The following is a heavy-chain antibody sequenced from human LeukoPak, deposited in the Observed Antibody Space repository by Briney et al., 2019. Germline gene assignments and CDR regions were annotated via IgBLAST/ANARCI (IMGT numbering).Heavy chain of an antibody. D-gene: IGHD6-19*01. CDR1: GGSFSGYY. Sequence: SETLSLTCAVYGGSFSGYYWSWIRQPPGKGLEWIGEINRSGSTDYNPSLKSRVTISVDTSKNQFSLKLSSVTAADTAVYYCARGLGYSGGWNPYYWGQGTLVTVSS. J-gene: IGHJ4*02. CDR3: ARGLGYSGGWNPYY. CDR2: INRSGST. V-gene: IGHV4-34*01.